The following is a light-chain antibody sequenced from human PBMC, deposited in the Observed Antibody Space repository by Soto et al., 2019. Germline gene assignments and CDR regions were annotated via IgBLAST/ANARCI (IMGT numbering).Light chain of an antibody. J-gene: IGKJ4*01. V-gene: IGKV3-15*01. CDR2: GAS. Sequence: EIVMTQSPATLSVSPGERATLSCRASQSVSTNLVWYQQKPGQAPRLLIYGASTRATGIPARFSGSGSGTEFTLTISSLQSEDFAVYYCQQYNNWPPLLTVGGGTKVEIK. CDR1: QSVSTN. CDR3: QQYNNWPPLLT.